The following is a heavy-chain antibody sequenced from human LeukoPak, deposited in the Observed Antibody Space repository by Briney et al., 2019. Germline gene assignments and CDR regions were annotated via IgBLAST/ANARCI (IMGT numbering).Heavy chain of an antibody. V-gene: IGHV3-48*03. CDR2: ISNSGATI. Sequence: GGSLRLSCAASGFTFSSYEMNWVRQAPGKGLEWLSYISNSGATIYYADSVKGRFTISRDNAKNSLYPQMNSLRAEDTAVYYCARDRTGYTYMDVWGKGTTVTVSS. D-gene: IGHD5-18*01. CDR1: GFTFSSYE. J-gene: IGHJ6*03. CDR3: ARDRTGYTYMDV.